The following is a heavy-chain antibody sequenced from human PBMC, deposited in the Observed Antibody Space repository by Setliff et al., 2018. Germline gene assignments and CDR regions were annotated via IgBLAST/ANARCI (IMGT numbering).Heavy chain of an antibody. CDR1: GDSISSGNW. Sequence: SETLSLTCAVSGDSISSGNWWSWVRQPPEKGLEWIGEINHSGNTNYNPSLKSRVTISVDKSTNQFSLRLTSVTAADSAVYFCARYPRRGNGWYPYYVDVWGKGTTVTVSS. CDR2: INHSGNT. J-gene: IGHJ6*03. D-gene: IGHD6-19*01. CDR3: ARYPRRGNGWYPYYVDV. V-gene: IGHV4-4*02.